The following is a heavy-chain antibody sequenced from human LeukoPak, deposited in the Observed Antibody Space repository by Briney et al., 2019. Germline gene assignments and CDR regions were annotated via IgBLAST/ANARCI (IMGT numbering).Heavy chain of an antibody. CDR3: AREDPFYENMTVHPPSPY. D-gene: IGHD3-9*01. J-gene: IGHJ4*02. CDR2: INPNSGGT. Sequence: GASVKVSFKGTLYIFIRYYMDWVRQAPGQGLEWMGWINPNSGGTNYAQKFQGRVTMTRDTSISTAYMELSRLRSDDTAVYYSAREDPFYENMTVHPPSPYWGQGTLVTVSS. CDR1: LYIFIRYY. V-gene: IGHV1-2*02.